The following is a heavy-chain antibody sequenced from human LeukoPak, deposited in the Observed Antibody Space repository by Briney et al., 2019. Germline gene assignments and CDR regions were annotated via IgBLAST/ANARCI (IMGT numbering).Heavy chain of an antibody. CDR1: GGSISSYY. D-gene: IGHD3-3*01. CDR3: ARHSLGKPGFLEWLSSDYYYYGMDV. CDR2: IYYSGST. Sequence: SETLSLTCTVSGGSISSYYWSWIRQPPGKGLEWIGYIYYSGSTNYKPSLKSRVTISVDTSKNQFSLKLSSVTAADTAVYYCARHSLGKPGFLEWLSSDYYYYGMDVWGQGTTVTVSS. V-gene: IGHV4-59*08. J-gene: IGHJ6*02.